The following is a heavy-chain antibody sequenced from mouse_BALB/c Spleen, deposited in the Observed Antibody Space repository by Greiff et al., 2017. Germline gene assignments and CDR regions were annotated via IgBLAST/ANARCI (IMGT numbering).Heavy chain of an antibody. CDR1: GFTFSSYT. CDR2: ISSGGSYT. J-gene: IGHJ2*01. CDR3: TRDGDYDLFDY. V-gene: IGHV5-6-4*01. Sequence: DVQLVESGGGLVKPGGSLKLSCAASGFTFSSYTMSWVRQTPEKRLEWVATISSGGSYTYYPDSVKGRFTISRDNAKNTLYLQMSSLKSEDTAMYYCTRDGDYDLFDYWGQGTTLTVSS. D-gene: IGHD2-4*01.